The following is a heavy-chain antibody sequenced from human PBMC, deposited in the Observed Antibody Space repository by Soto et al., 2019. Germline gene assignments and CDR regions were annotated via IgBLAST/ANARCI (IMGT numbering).Heavy chain of an antibody. Sequence: SETLSLTCTVSGGSISSGDYYWSWIRQPPGKGLEWIGYIYYSGSTNYNPSLKSRVTISVDTSKNQFSLKLSSVTAADTAVYYCARFTLLWFGELSNNWFDPWGQGTQVTVSS. D-gene: IGHD3-10*01. CDR1: GGSISSGDYY. J-gene: IGHJ5*02. CDR2: IYYSGST. CDR3: ARFTLLWFGELSNNWFDP. V-gene: IGHV4-61*08.